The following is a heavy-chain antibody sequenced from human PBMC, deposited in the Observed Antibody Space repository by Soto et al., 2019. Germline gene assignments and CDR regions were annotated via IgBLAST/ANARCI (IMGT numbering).Heavy chain of an antibody. V-gene: IGHV1-69*13. D-gene: IGHD3-22*01. CDR1: GGTFSSYA. Sequence: GASVKVSCKASGGTFSSYAISWVRQAPGQGLEWMGGIIPIFGTANYAQKFQGRVTITADESTSTAYMELSSLRSEDTAVYYCARTETYYYDSSGYINWGQGTLVTVSS. CDR2: IIPIFGTA. CDR3: ARTETYYYDSSGYIN. J-gene: IGHJ4*02.